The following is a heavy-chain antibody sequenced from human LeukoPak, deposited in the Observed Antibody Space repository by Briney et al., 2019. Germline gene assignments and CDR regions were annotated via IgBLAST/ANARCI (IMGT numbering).Heavy chain of an antibody. CDR3: ARRGGGYCSGGSCYYDYGMDV. V-gene: IGHV4-59*08. J-gene: IGHJ6*02. D-gene: IGHD2-15*01. CDR2: MYYSEST. Sequence: KSSETLSLTCTVSGGSISSYYWSWIRQPPGKGLEWIGYMYYSESTNYNPSLKSRVTISADTSKNQFSLKLSSVTAADTAVYYCARRGGGYCSGGSCYYDYGMDVWGQGTTVTVSS. CDR1: GGSISSYY.